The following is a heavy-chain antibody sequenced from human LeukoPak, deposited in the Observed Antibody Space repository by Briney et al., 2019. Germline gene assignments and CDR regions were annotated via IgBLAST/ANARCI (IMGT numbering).Heavy chain of an antibody. Sequence: GESLKISCKGSGYSFTSYWIGWVRQMPGKGLEWMGIIYPGDSDTRYSPSFQGQVTISADKSISTAYLRWSSLKASDTAMYYCARADSSSHNWFDPWGQGTLVTVSS. D-gene: IGHD6-13*01. CDR1: GYSFTSYW. V-gene: IGHV5-51*01. CDR2: IYPGDSDT. J-gene: IGHJ5*02. CDR3: ARADSSSHNWFDP.